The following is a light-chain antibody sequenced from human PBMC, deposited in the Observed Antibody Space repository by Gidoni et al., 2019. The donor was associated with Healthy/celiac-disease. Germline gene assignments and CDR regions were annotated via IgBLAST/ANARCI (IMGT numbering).Light chain of an antibody. Sequence: FQMTQSPSSLSASVGDRVTITCRASQSISSYLNWYQQKPGKAPKLLIYAASSLQSGVPSRFSGSGSGTDFTLTISSLQPEDFATYYCQQSYSTRWTFXQXTKVEIK. V-gene: IGKV1-39*01. CDR1: QSISSY. CDR3: QQSYSTRWT. J-gene: IGKJ1*01. CDR2: AAS.